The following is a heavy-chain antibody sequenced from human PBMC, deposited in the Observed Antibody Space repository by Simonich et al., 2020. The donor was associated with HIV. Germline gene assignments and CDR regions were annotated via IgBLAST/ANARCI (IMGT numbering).Heavy chain of an antibody. J-gene: IGHJ4*02. CDR3: ARDYVGDYADS. Sequence: QVQLVQSGAEGKKPGASVQVSCKASGYTFTGNYMHWVRQAPGQGLEWKGWINPNRGGKNYAQKFQGRVTMTRDTSISTAYMELRSLRSDDTAVYYCARDYVGDYADSWGQGTLVTVSS. V-gene: IGHV1-2*02. CDR2: INPNRGGK. CDR1: GYTFTGNY. D-gene: IGHD3-10*01.